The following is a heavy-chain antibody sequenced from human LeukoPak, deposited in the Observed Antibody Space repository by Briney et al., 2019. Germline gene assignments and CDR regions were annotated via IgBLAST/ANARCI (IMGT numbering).Heavy chain of an antibody. Sequence: GGSLRLSCAASGFTFSSYAMSWVRQAPGKGLEWVSAISGSGGSTYYADSVKGRFTISRDNSKDTLYLQMNSLRAEDTAVYYCAKGLEGIAAADLQHWGQGTLVTVSS. V-gene: IGHV3-23*01. CDR1: GFTFSSYA. CDR2: ISGSGGST. J-gene: IGHJ1*01. D-gene: IGHD6-13*01. CDR3: AKGLEGIAAADLQH.